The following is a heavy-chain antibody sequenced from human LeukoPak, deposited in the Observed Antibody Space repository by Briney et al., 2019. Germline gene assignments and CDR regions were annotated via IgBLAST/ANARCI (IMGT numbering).Heavy chain of an antibody. D-gene: IGHD5-24*01. CDR1: GGTFSSYA. J-gene: IGHJ4*02. Sequence: SVKVSCKASGGTFSSYAISWVRQAPGQGLEWMGGIIPIFGTANYAQKFQGRVTITADESTSTAYMELSSLRSEDTAVYYCARDGQGTKEDGYNLRRFDYWGQGTLVTVSS. CDR3: ARDGQGTKEDGYNLRRFDY. V-gene: IGHV1-69*01. CDR2: IIPIFGTA.